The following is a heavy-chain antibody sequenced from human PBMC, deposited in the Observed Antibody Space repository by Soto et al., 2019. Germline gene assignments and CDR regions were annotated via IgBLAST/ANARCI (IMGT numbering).Heavy chain of an antibody. CDR2: ISYDGSKK. CDR3: ARVGHSYATFEY. CDR1: GFTFSSYA. V-gene: IGHV3-30-3*01. D-gene: IGHD5-18*01. Sequence: QVQLVESGAGVVQPGRSLRLSSAASGFTFSSYAMNWVREAPGKGLEWVAVISYDGSKKYFADSVQGRFTISRDNSKNTLYLQMNSLRAEDTAVYYCARVGHSYATFEYWGQGTLVTVSS. J-gene: IGHJ4*02.